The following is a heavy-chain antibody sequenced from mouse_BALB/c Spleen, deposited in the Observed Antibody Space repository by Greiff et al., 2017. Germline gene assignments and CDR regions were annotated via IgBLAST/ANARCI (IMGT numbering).Heavy chain of an antibody. V-gene: IGHV14-1*02. CDR3: AFDDGHYGGMDY. J-gene: IGHJ4*01. CDR2: IDPENGNT. D-gene: IGHD2-3*01. Sequence: EVQLQQSGAELVRPGALVKLSCKASGFNINDYYMHWVKQRPEQGLEWIGWIDPENGNTIYDPKFQGKASITADTSSNTAYLQLSSLTSEDTAVYYCAFDDGHYGGMDYWGQGTSVTVSS. CDR1: GFNINDYY.